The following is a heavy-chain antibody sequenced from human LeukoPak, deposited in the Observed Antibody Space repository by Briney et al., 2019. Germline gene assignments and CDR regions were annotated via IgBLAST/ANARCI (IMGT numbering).Heavy chain of an antibody. D-gene: IGHD6-19*01. CDR1: GFIFSNYW. CDR3: ARGWTSPSSGWHRRGWYFDD. J-gene: IGHJ4*02. V-gene: IGHV3-7*01. Sequence: GGSLRLSCEASGFIFSNYWMAWVRQAPGKGLEWVANIKEDGSDKNYVESMKGRYTISRDNAQNSLYLQMNRLGVEDTAVYYCARGWTSPSSGWHRRGWYFDDWGQGTLVTVSS. CDR2: IKEDGSDK.